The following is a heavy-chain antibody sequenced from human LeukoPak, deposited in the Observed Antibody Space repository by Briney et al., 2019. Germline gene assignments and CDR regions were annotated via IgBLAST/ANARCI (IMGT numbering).Heavy chain of an antibody. D-gene: IGHD5-12*01. CDR3: ARPNHPYVDIVTTISYYYMDV. CDR2: INSDGSST. CDR1: GFTFSSYW. Sequence: HPGGSLRLSCAASGFTFSSYWMHWVRQAPGKGLVWVSRINSDGSSTSYADSVKGRFTISRDNAKNTLYLQMNSLRAEDTAVYYCARPNHPYVDIVTTISYYYMDVWGKGTTVTVSS. J-gene: IGHJ6*03. V-gene: IGHV3-74*01.